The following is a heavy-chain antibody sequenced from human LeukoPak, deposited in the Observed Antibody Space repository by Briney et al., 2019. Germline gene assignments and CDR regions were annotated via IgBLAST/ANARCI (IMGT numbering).Heavy chain of an antibody. J-gene: IGHJ4*02. Sequence: GGSLRLSCAASGFTFSNAWMSWVRQAPGKGLEWVANIKQDGVEKYYRDSVKGRFTISRDNAKNTLYLQMNGLRAEETAVYYCARGGGRGYSGYDRYWGQGTLVTVSS. CDR1: GFTFSNAW. D-gene: IGHD5-12*01. CDR2: IKQDGVEK. CDR3: ARGGGRGYSGYDRY. V-gene: IGHV3-7*04.